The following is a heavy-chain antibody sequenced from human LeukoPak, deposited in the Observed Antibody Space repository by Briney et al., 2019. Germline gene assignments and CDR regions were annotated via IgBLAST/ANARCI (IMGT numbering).Heavy chain of an antibody. CDR2: IYYSGST. V-gene: IGHV4-39*01. Sequence: SETLSLTCTVCGGSIGIISFYWGLIRQPPGKWLVWMGRIYYSGSTYYNPSLKSRVTISVDTSKNQFSLKLSSVTAADTAVYYCARHGLYCSSTSCSNWFDPWGQGTLVTVSS. CDR3: ARHGLYCSSTSCSNWFDP. J-gene: IGHJ5*02. D-gene: IGHD2-2*01. CDR1: GGSIGIISFY.